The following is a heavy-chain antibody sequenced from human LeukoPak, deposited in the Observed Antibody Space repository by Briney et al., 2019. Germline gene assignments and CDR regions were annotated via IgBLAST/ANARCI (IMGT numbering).Heavy chain of an antibody. J-gene: IGHJ3*02. CDR1: GFSLSSSGMC. D-gene: IGHD1-26*01. CDR3: ARMYRRSGSHRDAFDI. Sequence: SGPALVEPTQTLTLTCTFSGFSLSSSGMCVTWIRQPPGKALEWLARIDWDNAKFHNTSLKTRLTVSKETSKKQVVLTMTNMDPVDTATYYCARMYRRSGSHRDAFDIWGRGTMVTVSS. CDR2: IDWDNAK. V-gene: IGHV2-70*17.